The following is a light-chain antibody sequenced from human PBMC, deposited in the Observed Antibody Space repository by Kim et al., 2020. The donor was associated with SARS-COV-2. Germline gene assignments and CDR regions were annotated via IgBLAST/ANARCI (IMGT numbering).Light chain of an antibody. J-gene: IGLJ2*01. CDR2: HDT. V-gene: IGLV3-21*04. Sequence: APGKTAKITCGGNNIGTKSVHWYQQKPGQAPVLVIYHDTDRPSGIPDRFSGSNSGNTATLTITRVEAGDEADYYCQVWDSSSDHVVFGGGTQLTVL. CDR1: NIGTKS. CDR3: QVWDSSSDHVV.